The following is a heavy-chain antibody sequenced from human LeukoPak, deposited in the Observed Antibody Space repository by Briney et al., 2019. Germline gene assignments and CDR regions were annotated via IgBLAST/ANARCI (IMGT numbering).Heavy chain of an antibody. CDR2: MNPNSGNT. Sequence: GASVKVSCKASGYTFTSYDINWVRQATGQGLEWMGWMNPNSGNTSYAQKFQGRVTMTRDMSTSTVYMELSSLRSEDTAVYYCARSSGSRITGLYYFDYWGQGTLVTVSS. J-gene: IGHJ4*02. CDR1: GYTFTSYD. CDR3: ARSSGSRITGLYYFDY. D-gene: IGHD1-26*01. V-gene: IGHV1-8*01.